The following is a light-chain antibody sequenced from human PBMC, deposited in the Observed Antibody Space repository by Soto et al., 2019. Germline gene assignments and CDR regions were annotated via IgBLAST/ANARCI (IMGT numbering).Light chain of an antibody. Sequence: EIVMTQSPATLSLSPGKRATLSCSASQSVSSNLAWYQQTPGQAPRLLIYGASTRATGIPARFSGSGSGTEFTLTISSLQSEDFGVYYCQQYNNWPPITFGQGTRLEIK. CDR1: QSVSSN. CDR3: QQYNNWPPIT. J-gene: IGKJ5*01. V-gene: IGKV3-15*01. CDR2: GAS.